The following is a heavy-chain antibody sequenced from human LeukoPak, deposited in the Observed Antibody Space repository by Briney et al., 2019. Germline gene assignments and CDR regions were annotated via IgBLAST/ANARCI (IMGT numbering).Heavy chain of an antibody. CDR2: INTNTGNP. V-gene: IGHV7-4-1*02. D-gene: IGHD3-10*01. Sequence: GASVKVSCKASGYTFTSYAMNWVRQAPGQGLEWMGWINTNTGNPTYAQGFTGRFVFSLDTSVNTAYLQISSLKSEDTAVYYCARDFFEWFGGRGYDYGMDVWGQGTTVTVSS. CDR1: GYTFTSYA. CDR3: ARDFFEWFGGRGYDYGMDV. J-gene: IGHJ6*02.